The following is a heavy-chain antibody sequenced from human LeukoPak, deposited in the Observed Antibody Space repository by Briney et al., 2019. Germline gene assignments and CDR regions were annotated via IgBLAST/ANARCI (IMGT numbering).Heavy chain of an antibody. CDR2: IYPGGST. D-gene: IGHD2-21*01. CDR3: ARVVDEYYFDY. Sequence: GGSLRLSCAASGFTVSTIYMIWVRQAPGKGLEWVSVIYPGGSTYYADSVKGKFTISRDNSRGTVYLQMNSLRAEDTAVYYCARVVDEYYFDYWGQGTLVTVSS. CDR1: GFTVSTIY. J-gene: IGHJ4*02. V-gene: IGHV3-66*01.